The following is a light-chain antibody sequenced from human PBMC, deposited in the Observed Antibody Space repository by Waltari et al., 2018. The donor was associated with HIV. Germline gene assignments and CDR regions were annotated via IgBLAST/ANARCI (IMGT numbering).Light chain of an antibody. V-gene: IGLV2-14*01. Sequence: QSALTQPASVSGSPGQSITISCTGTSSDIGGYNYVSWYQHHPGKAPKLMIYEVRNRPSGFSNRFSGSKSGNTASLTISGLQAEDEADYYCSSYTSSNTLVFGTGTKVTVL. J-gene: IGLJ1*01. CDR3: SSYTSSNTLV. CDR1: SSDIGGYNY. CDR2: EVR.